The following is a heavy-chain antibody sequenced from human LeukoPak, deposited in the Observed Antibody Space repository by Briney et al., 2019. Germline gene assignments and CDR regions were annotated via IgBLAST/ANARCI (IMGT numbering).Heavy chain of an antibody. V-gene: IGHV4-31*11. CDR1: GGSVSSGSYY. J-gene: IGHJ4*02. CDR3: ASYVDTAMVGYFDY. D-gene: IGHD5-18*01. CDR2: IYYSGST. Sequence: PSQTLSLTCAVSGGSVSSGSYYWSWIRQHPGKGLEWLGYIYYSGSTYYNPSLKSRVTISVDTSKNQFSLKLSSVTAADTAVYYCASYVDTAMVGYFDYWGQGTLVTVSS.